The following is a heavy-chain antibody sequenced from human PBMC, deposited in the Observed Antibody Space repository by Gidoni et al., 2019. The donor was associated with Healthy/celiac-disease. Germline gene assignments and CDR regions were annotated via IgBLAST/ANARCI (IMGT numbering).Heavy chain of an antibody. Sequence: QVQLVESGGGVVQPGRSLRLSCAASGFTFSSYAMHWVRQAPGKGLEWVAVISYDGSNKYYADSVKGRFTISRDNSKNTLYLQMNSLRAEDTAVYYCARSPSDGYPDYWGQGTLVTVSS. CDR3: ARSPSDGYPDY. J-gene: IGHJ4*02. CDR1: GFTFSSYA. D-gene: IGHD3-22*01. CDR2: ISYDGSNK. V-gene: IGHV3-30*04.